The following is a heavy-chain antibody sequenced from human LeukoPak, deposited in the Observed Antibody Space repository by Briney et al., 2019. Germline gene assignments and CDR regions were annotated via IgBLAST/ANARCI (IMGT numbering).Heavy chain of an antibody. Sequence: PGRSLRLSCAASGFTFSSYGMHWVRQAPGKGLEWVAVIWYDGSNKYYADSVKGRFTISRDNSKHTLYLQMNSLRAEDTAVYYCAKVGVGSGYSHDAFDIWGQGTMVTVSS. CDR1: GFTFSSYG. D-gene: IGHD3-22*01. CDR3: AKVGVGSGYSHDAFDI. CDR2: IWYDGSNK. V-gene: IGHV3-33*06. J-gene: IGHJ3*02.